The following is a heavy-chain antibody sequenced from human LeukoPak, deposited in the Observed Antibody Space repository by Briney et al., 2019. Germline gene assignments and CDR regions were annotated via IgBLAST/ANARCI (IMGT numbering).Heavy chain of an antibody. CDR3: AKDSDYYGSGSYYFDY. Sequence: PGGSLRLSCAASGFTFSSYWMHWVRQAPGKGLEWVAFIRYDGSNKYYADSVKGRFTISRDNSKNTLYLQMNSLRAEDTAVYYCAKDSDYYGSGSYYFDYWGQGTLVTVSS. J-gene: IGHJ4*02. CDR1: GFTFSSYW. V-gene: IGHV3-30*02. D-gene: IGHD3-10*01. CDR2: IRYDGSNK.